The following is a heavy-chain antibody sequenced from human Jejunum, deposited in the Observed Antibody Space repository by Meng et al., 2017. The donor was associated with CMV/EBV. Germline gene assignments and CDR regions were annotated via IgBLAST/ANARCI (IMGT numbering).Heavy chain of an antibody. Sequence: LVAVGGEVEKPGASGKVVCKASGYAFTIFGISWVRQAPGQGLEWMGWTSAKDGYTKYAQQFQDRVTMTTDTSTSTAYMELTSLRSDDTAMYYCARDHYNVRYEGIFDQWGQGTLVTVSS. D-gene: IGHD1-1*01. CDR3: ARDHYNVRYEGIFDQ. CDR2: TSAKDGYT. CDR1: GYAFTIFG. J-gene: IGHJ4*02. V-gene: IGHV1-18*01.